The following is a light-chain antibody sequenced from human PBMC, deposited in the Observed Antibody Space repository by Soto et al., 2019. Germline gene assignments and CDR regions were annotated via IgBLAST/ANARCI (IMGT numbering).Light chain of an antibody. Sequence: DVVMTQSPLSLPVTLGQPASISCKSNQSLVFRDGNTYLNWYQQRPGQSPRRLLYKVSHRDPGVPDGFSGSGSDTDFTLKISRVEAEDVGIYYCMQGTHWQWTFGQGTKVEIK. CDR1: QSLVFRDGNTY. V-gene: IGKV2-30*01. CDR3: MQGTHWQWT. J-gene: IGKJ1*01. CDR2: KVS.